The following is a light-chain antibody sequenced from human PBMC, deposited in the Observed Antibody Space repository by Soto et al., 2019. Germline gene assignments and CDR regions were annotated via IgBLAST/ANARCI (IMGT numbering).Light chain of an antibody. CDR1: QSVSSSY. Sequence: EIVLTQSPGPLSLSPGERATLSCRSSQSVSSSYLAWYQQKPGQAPRLLIYGASSRATGTPDRFSGSGSGTDFTLTINRLEPEDVALYYCQQYGSSPPTLGQGTKVDIK. CDR2: GAS. CDR3: QQYGSSPPT. V-gene: IGKV3-20*01. J-gene: IGKJ1*01.